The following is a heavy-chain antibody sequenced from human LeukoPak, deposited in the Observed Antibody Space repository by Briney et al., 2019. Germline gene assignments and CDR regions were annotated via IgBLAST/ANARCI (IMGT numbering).Heavy chain of an antibody. J-gene: IGHJ3*02. CDR3: ARDADILENDAFDI. V-gene: IGHV3-20*04. D-gene: IGHD2-15*01. Sequence: GGSLRLSRAASGFTFDDYGMSWVRQAPGKGLEWVSGINWNGGSTGYADSVKGRFTISRDNAKNSLYLQMNSLRAEDTALYYCARDADILENDAFDIWGQGTMVTVSS. CDR2: INWNGGST. CDR1: GFTFDDYG.